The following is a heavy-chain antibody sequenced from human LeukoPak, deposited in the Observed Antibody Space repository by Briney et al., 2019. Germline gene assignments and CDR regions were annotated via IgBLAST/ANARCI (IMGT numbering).Heavy chain of an antibody. J-gene: IGHJ4*02. CDR2: IYHSGST. V-gene: IGHV4-38-2*01. D-gene: IGHD2-2*01. Sequence: SETLSLTCAVSGYSISSGYYWGWIRQPPGKGLEWIGSIYHSGSTYYNPSLKSRVTISVDTSKNQFSLKLSSVTAADTAVYYCARYCSSTSCYRGDYWGQGTLVTVSS. CDR1: GYSISSGYY. CDR3: ARYCSSTSCYRGDY.